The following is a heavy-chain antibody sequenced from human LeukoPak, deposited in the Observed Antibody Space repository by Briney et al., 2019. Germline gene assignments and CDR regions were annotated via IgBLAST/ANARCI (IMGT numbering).Heavy chain of an antibody. CDR2: INPNSGGT. CDR3: ARAEYSYDFWSGYYSLFGY. CDR1: GYTFTGYY. Sequence: ASVKVSCKASGYTFTGYYMHWVRQAPGQGLEWMGWINPNSGGTNYAQKFQGRVTMARDTSISTAYMELGRLRSDDTAVYYCARAEYSYDFWSGYYSLFGYWGQGTLVTVSS. D-gene: IGHD3-3*01. V-gene: IGHV1-2*02. J-gene: IGHJ4*02.